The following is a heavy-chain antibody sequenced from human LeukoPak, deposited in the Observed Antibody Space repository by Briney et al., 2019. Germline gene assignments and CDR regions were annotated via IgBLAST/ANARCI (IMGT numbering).Heavy chain of an antibody. CDR1: GGSFSTYY. V-gene: IGHV4-4*07. CDR2: IYTSGTT. Sequence: SETLSLTCTVSGGSFSTYYWSWIRRPAGKGLEWIGHIYTSGTTNYNPSLKSRVTMSIDTSKNQFSLKLSSITAADTAVYYCARDAKYYYGSRTYFFFEYWGQGTPLTVSS. J-gene: IGHJ4*02. D-gene: IGHD3-10*01. CDR3: ARDAKYYYGSRTYFFFEY.